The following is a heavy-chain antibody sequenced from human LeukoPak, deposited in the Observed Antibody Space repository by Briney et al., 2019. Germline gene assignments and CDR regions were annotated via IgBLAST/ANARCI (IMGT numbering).Heavy chain of an antibody. J-gene: IGHJ4*02. CDR2: TYYSGST. CDR3: ARLDSKWDYFDY. CDR1: GGSISSYY. V-gene: IGHV4-59*04. Sequence: SETLSLTCTVSGGSISSYYWSWIRQPPGKGLEWIGYTYYSGSTYYNPSLKSRVTISVDTSKNQFSLKLSSVTAADTAVYYCARLDSKWDYFDYWGQGTLVTVSS. D-gene: IGHD1-26*01.